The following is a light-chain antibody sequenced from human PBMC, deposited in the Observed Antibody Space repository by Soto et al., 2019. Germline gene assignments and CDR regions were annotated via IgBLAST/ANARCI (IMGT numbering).Light chain of an antibody. Sequence: EFVLTQPPATLSLSPGETATLSCRASQSVSSYLAWYQQKAGQAPRLLIYGASSRATGIPDRFSGSGSGTDFTLTITRLEPEDFAVFYCQQYGTSEIIFGQGTRLEIK. CDR3: QQYGTSEII. J-gene: IGKJ5*01. CDR1: QSVSSY. V-gene: IGKV3-20*01. CDR2: GAS.